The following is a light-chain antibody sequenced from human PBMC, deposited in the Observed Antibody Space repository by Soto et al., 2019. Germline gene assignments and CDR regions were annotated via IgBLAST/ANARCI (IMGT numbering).Light chain of an antibody. V-gene: IGKV3-20*01. CDR2: GAS. CDR3: QQYGSSPQVT. Sequence: SVLTHSPGTLSISPGEGATLSCRASQSVSSSYLAWYQQKPGQAPRLLIYGASSRATGIPDRFSGSGSGTDFTLTISRLEPEDFAVYYCQQYGSSPQVTFGPGT. CDR1: QSVSSSY. J-gene: IGKJ3*01.